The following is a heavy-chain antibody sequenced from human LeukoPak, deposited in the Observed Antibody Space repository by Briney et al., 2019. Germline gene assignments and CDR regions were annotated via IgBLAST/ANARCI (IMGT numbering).Heavy chain of an antibody. Sequence: SETLSLTCAVYGGSFSGYYWSWIRQPPGKGLEWIGEINHSGSTNYNPSLKSRVTISVDTSKNQFSLKLSSVTAADTAVYYCARCDFWSGYAFDIWGKGTMVTVSS. V-gene: IGHV4-34*01. D-gene: IGHD3-3*01. J-gene: IGHJ3*02. CDR2: INHSGST. CDR3: ARCDFWSGYAFDI. CDR1: GGSFSGYY.